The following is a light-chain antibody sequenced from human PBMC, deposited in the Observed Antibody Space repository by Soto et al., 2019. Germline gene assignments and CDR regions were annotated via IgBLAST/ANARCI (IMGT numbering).Light chain of an antibody. CDR3: QQYNTYSPFT. V-gene: IGKV1-5*03. CDR2: KAS. CDR1: QSISSW. Sequence: QVYNSAASVSASVGDRVTITCRVSQSISSWLAWYQQKPGKDPKLLIYKASSLESGVPSRFSGSGSGTEFTLTISSLQHDDFATYYCQQYNTYSPFTFGQGTILDIK. J-gene: IGKJ5*01.